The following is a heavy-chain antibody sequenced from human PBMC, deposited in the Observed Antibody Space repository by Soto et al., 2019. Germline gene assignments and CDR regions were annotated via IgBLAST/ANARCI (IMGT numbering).Heavy chain of an antibody. CDR3: ARSPPNNIAARRYHWFDP. D-gene: IGHD6-6*01. CDR1: GGSFSGYY. CDR2: INHSGST. Sequence: PSETLSLTCAVYGGSFSGYYWSWIRQPPGKGLEWIGEINHSGSTNYNPSLKSRVTISVDTSKNQFSLKLSSVTAADTAVYYCARSPPNNIAARRYHWFDPWGQGTLVTVSS. V-gene: IGHV4-34*01. J-gene: IGHJ5*02.